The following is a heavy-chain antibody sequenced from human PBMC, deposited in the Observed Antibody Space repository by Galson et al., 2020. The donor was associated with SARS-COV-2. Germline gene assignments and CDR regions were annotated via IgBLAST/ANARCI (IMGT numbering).Heavy chain of an antibody. CDR3: ARHPYYLVKGYYMDV. Sequence: SETLSLTCGVSGYSITNGFYWGWIRQPPGKGLEWVASIHHSGNTFYNPSLRSRVTISVDTSKNQFSLNLSSVTAADTALYFCARHPYYLVKGYYMDVWGKGTTVTIS. V-gene: IGHV4-38-2*01. J-gene: IGHJ6*03. CDR2: IHHSGNT. CDR1: GYSITNGFY. D-gene: IGHD3-10*01.